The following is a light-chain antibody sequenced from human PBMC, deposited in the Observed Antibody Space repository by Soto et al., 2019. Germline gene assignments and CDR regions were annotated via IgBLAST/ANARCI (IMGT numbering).Light chain of an antibody. CDR3: KKYNSVWT. CDR1: QSISSW. Sequence: DIQMTQSPSTLSASVGDRATITCRASQSISSWLAWYQQKPGNAPKLLIYNASTLESGVPSRFSGSGSGTEFTLTISSVQLDIVATYYCKKYNSVWTFGQGTKVEIK. V-gene: IGKV1-5*03. CDR2: NAS. J-gene: IGKJ1*01.